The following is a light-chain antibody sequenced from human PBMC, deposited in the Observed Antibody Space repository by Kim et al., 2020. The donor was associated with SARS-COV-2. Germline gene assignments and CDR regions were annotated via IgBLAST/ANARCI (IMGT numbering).Light chain of an antibody. J-gene: IGKJ2*03. Sequence: RATLNCKSSQTVLYNSNNKNYLAWYQQKPGQAPKLLIYWASIRESGVSDRFSGSGSETDFTLTSSSLQAEDVAFYYCQQYYSTPPSFGQGTKLEI. CDR3: QQYYSTPPS. CDR1: QTVLYNSNNKNY. CDR2: WAS. V-gene: IGKV4-1*01.